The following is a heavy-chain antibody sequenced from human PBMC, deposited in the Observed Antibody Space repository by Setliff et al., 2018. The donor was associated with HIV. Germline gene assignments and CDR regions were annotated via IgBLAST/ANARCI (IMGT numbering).Heavy chain of an antibody. D-gene: IGHD5-18*01. CDR3: ARGGEYSYRRMDV. CDR1: GFTFSGSP. V-gene: IGHV3-48*04. Sequence: GGSLRLSCGASGFTFSGSPMHWVRQAPGKGLEWISHIRGKSDIIKYAESVMGRFAISRDNAKDSLYLEMNSLRAGDTAVYYCARGGEYSYRRMDVWGQGTTVTVSS. J-gene: IGHJ6*02. CDR2: IRGKSDII.